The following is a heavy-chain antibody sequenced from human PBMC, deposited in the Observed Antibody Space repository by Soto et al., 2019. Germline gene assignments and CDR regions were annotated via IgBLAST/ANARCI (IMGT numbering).Heavy chain of an antibody. CDR3: ASGYCSGGSCYAFDY. D-gene: IGHD2-15*01. CDR2: IYYSGST. J-gene: IGHJ4*02. Sequence: SETLSLTCTVSGGSISSYYWIWILQPPGKGLEWIGYIYYSGSTNYNPSLKSRVTISVDTSKNQFSLKLSSVTAADTAVYYCASGYCSGGSCYAFDYWGQGTLVTVSS. V-gene: IGHV4-59*01. CDR1: GGSISSYY.